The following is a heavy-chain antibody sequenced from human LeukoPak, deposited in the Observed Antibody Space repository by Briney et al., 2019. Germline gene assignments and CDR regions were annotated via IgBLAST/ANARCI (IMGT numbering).Heavy chain of an antibody. CDR2: FYHRVGT. CDR1: LYSISRGYY. CDR3: EREGGGGLLWFGESPIGMDV. Sequence: SETVSLTCVVSLYSISRGYYWGWIRQPPGKVLGGIGSFYHRVGTYSNPSLRRGVTISVDTYKNQFALKLSSVTAADTAVYYCEREGGGGLLWFGESPIGMDVWGKGTTVTVSS. V-gene: IGHV4-38-2*02. J-gene: IGHJ6*04. D-gene: IGHD3-10*01.